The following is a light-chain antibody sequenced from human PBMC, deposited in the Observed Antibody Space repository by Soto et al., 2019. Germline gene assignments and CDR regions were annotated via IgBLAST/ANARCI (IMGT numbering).Light chain of an antibody. CDR3: QSYDSGLGVYV. CDR2: GNS. Sequence: QSVLTQPPSVSGAPGLRVTISCTRSSSNIGAGYDVHWYQQLPGTAPKLLIYGNSNRPSGVPDRFSGSKSGTSASLAITGLQAEDEADYYCQSYDSGLGVYVFGTGTKLTVL. J-gene: IGLJ1*01. CDR1: SSNIGAGYD. V-gene: IGLV1-40*01.